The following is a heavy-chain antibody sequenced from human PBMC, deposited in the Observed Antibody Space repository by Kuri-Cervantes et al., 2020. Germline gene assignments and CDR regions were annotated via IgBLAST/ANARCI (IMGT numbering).Heavy chain of an antibody. CDR1: GFTFSLYS. CDR3: ATVFWAKRVWPFDS. V-gene: IGHV3-48*01. D-gene: IGHD6-13*01. CDR2: ISPSSDTV. Sequence: GESLKISCAGSGFTFSLYSLNWVRQAPGKGLEWVSYISPSSDTVYYADSVKGRFTISRDNARDSVYLQMNSLRAEDTAVYYCATVFWAKRVWPFDSWGQGTLVTVSS. J-gene: IGHJ4*02.